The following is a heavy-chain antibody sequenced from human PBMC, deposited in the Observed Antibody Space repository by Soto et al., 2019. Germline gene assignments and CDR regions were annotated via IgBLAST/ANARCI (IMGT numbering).Heavy chain of an antibody. Sequence: SVKVSCKASGGLFSRYPISWVRQVPGQGLEWMGGIIPVFQTAYYTQRFQGRVTINADESTNTAYMELSSVRSEETAIYYCARGGSGYTWFNEFWGQGTLVTVSS. CDR2: IIPVFQTA. V-gene: IGHV1-69*13. J-gene: IGHJ4*02. CDR3: ARGGSGYTWFNEF. CDR1: GGLFSRYP. D-gene: IGHD3-22*01.